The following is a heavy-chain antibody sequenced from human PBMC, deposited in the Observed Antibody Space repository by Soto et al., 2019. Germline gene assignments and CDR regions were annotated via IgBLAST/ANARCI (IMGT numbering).Heavy chain of an antibody. Sequence: VRRVQSGVEVKNPGASLKVSGKASGYTFTGYYMPWVGQAPGQGLEWMGWINPNSGGTNYAQKFQGWVTMTRDTSISTAYMELSRLRSDDTAVYYCARGSYYDSSGYYYFPYWGQGTLVTVSS. CDR1: GYTFTGYY. D-gene: IGHD3-22*01. CDR2: INPNSGGT. V-gene: IGHV1-2*04. J-gene: IGHJ4*02. CDR3: ARGSYYDSSGYYYFPY.